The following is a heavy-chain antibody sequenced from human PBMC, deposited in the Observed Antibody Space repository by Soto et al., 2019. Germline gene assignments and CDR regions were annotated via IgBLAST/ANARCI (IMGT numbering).Heavy chain of an antibody. CDR2: INHSGST. V-gene: IGHV4-34*01. D-gene: IGHD6-6*01. CDR1: GGYLRGYY. CDR3: ARASFLAARPRSGFDY. J-gene: IGHJ4*02. Sequence: XTRSLQYAVYGGYLRGYYWRWIRQRPGKGMESIGEINHSGSTNYKTYLKSRVTISVETSKNKFSLKLSSVNSAETAVYYCARASFLAARPRSGFDYWGQGTLGTVS.